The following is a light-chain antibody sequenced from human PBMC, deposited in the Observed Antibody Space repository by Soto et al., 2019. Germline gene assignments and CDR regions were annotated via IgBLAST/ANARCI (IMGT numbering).Light chain of an antibody. V-gene: IGLV2-14*01. CDR2: EVS. Sequence: QSVLTQPASVSGSPGQSITISCTGTSSDVGGYNYVSWYQQHPGKAPKLMISEVSNRPSGVSNRFSGSKSGNTASLTISGLQAEDEADYYCSSYTGSSTLEIGGGTKLTVL. CDR1: SSDVGGYNY. CDR3: SSYTGSSTLE. J-gene: IGLJ2*01.